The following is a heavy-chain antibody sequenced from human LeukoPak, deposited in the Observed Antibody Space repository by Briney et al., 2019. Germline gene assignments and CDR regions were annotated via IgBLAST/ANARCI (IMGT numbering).Heavy chain of an antibody. J-gene: IGHJ6*02. CDR3: ARVSGGYYYYGMDV. D-gene: IGHD4-23*01. V-gene: IGHV3-7*05. CDR1: GFTFSSYW. CDR2: IKQDGSEK. Sequence: PGGSLRLSCAASGFTFSSYWMSWVRQAPGKGLEWVANIKQDGSEKYYVDSVKGRFTISRDNAKNSLYLQMNSLRAEDTAVYYCARVSGGYYYYGMDVWGQGTTVTVSS.